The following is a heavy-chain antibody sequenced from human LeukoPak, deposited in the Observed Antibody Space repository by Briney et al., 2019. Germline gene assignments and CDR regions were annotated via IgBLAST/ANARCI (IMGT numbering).Heavy chain of an antibody. J-gene: IGHJ4*02. CDR2: ISSSSSTI. Sequence: GGSLRLSFAASGFTFSSYSMNWVRQAPGKGLEWVSYISSSSSTIYYADSVKGRFTISRDNAKNSLYLQMNSLRAEDTAVYYCARDGGGLGIDYWGQGTLVTVSS. V-gene: IGHV3-48*01. CDR3: ARDGGGLGIDY. D-gene: IGHD3-16*01. CDR1: GFTFSSYS.